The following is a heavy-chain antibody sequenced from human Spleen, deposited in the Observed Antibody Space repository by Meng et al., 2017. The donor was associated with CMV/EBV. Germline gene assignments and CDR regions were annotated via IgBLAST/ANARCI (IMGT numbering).Heavy chain of an antibody. CDR3: AREITIFGVVIQGWHFDL. D-gene: IGHD3-3*01. V-gene: IGHV1-69*10. J-gene: IGHJ2*01. Sequence: SVKVSCKASGGTFSSYAISWVRQAPGQGLEWMGGIIPILGIANYAQKFQGRVTITADKSTSTAYMELSSLRSEDTAVYYCAREITIFGVVIQGWHFDLWGRGTLVTVSS. CDR1: GGTFSSYA. CDR2: IIPILGIA.